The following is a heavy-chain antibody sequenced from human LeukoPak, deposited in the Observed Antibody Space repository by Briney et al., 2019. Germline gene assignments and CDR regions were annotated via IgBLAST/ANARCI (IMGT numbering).Heavy chain of an antibody. CDR3: AKPQNYYYMHV. J-gene: IGHJ6*03. V-gene: IGHV3-30*02. Sequence: PGGSLRLSCAASGFSFSSYDMHWVRQAPGKGLEWVAFIRNDGSNKYYADSVKGRFTISRDNSKYTVYLQMNSLRAEDTAVYYCAKPQNYYYMHVWGKGTPVTVSS. CDR1: GFSFSSYD. CDR2: IRNDGSNK.